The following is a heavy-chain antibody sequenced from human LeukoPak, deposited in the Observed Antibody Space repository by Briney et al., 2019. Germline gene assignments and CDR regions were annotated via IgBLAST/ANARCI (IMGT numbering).Heavy chain of an antibody. J-gene: IGHJ3*02. CDR2: IWYDGTNR. CDR3: AREQDRAFDI. Sequence: GRSLRLSCTTSGFTFSTYGMPWVRQAPGKGLEWVAVIWYDGTNRYYADSVKGRFTISRDNSKNTLYLQMNSMRAEDTAVYYCAREQDRAFDIWGQGTMVTVSS. V-gene: IGHV3-33*01. CDR1: GFTFSTYG.